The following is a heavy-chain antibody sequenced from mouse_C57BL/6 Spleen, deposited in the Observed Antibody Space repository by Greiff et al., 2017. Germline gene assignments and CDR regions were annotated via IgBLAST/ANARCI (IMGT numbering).Heavy chain of an antibody. CDR1: GYTFTSYW. CDR2: IYPGNSGT. D-gene: IGHD2-4*01. J-gene: IGHJ4*01. CDR3: TRPYDYDGYYAMDY. V-gene: IGHV1-5*01. Sequence: EVQLQQSGTVLARPGASVKMSCKTSGYTFTSYWMHWVKQRPGQGLEWIGAIYPGNSGTSYNQKFKGKAKLTAVTSASTAYMELSSLTNEDSAVYYCTRPYDYDGYYAMDYWGQGTSVTVSS.